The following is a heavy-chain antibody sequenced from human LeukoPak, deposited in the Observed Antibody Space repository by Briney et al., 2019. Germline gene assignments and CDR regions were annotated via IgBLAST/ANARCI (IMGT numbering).Heavy chain of an antibody. Sequence: PGGSLRLSCAASGFTFSSAWMTWVRQAPGKGLEWVATIKDDGSDKYYVDPVKGRFTISRDNAKKSLWLQMNSLRVKDTAMYYCADLGSRDWGQGTLVTVSS. V-gene: IGHV3-7*01. CDR3: ADLGSRD. J-gene: IGHJ4*02. CDR1: GFTFSSAW. CDR2: IKDDGSDK. D-gene: IGHD3-16*01.